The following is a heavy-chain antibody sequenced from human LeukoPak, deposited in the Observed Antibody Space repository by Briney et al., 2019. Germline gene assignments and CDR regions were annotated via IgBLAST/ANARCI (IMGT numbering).Heavy chain of an antibody. J-gene: IGHJ4*02. CDR2: IWYDGSNK. CDR3: ARDGDQTHYGASGYFDY. Sequence: PGRSLRLSCAASGFTFSSYGMHWVRQAPGKGLEWVAVIWYDGSNKYYADSVKGRFTISRDNSKNTLYLQMNSLRAEDTAVYYCARDGDQTHYGASGYFDYWGQGTLVTVSS. CDR1: GFTFSSYG. V-gene: IGHV3-33*01. D-gene: IGHD1-26*01.